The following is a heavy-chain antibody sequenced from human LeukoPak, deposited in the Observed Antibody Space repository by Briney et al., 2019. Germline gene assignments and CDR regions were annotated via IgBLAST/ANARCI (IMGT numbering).Heavy chain of an antibody. CDR1: GYSFTSYW. J-gene: IGHJ6*03. CDR2: IYPGDSDT. D-gene: IGHD1-26*01. CDR3: ARIGGSYPPRPLDYYYYYMDV. V-gene: IGHV5-51*01. Sequence: GESLKISCKGSGYSFTSYWIGWVRQMPGKGLEWMGIIYPGDSDTRYSPSFQGQVTISADKSISTAYLQWSSLKASDTAMYYCARIGGSYPPRPLDYYYYYMDVWGKGTTVTVSS.